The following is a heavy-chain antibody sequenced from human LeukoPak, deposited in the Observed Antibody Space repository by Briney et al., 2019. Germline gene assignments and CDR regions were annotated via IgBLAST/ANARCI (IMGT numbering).Heavy chain of an antibody. Sequence: PGGSLRLSCAASGFTFSSYSMNWVRQAPGKGLEWVSSISSSSSYIYYADSVKGRFTISRDNAKNSLYLQMNSLRAEDTAVYYCARDVEAAPPGYSYGYAVWGQGTLVTVSS. CDR2: ISSSSSYI. CDR3: ARDVEAAPPGYSYGYAV. J-gene: IGHJ4*02. D-gene: IGHD5-18*01. V-gene: IGHV3-21*01. CDR1: GFTFSSYS.